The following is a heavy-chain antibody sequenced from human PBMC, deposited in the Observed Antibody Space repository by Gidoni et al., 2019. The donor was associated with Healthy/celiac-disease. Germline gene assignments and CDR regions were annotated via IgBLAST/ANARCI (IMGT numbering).Heavy chain of an antibody. CDR3: TTGPDYYGSGSYRDY. CDR1: GFPFRHSW. V-gene: IGHV3-15*01. J-gene: IGHJ4*02. D-gene: IGHD3-10*01. CDR2: IKSKTDGGTT. Sequence: EVQLVASGRGLVQPGGSLRLPCAASGFPFRHSWMSWVRQAPGKGLEWVGSIKSKTDGGTTDYAAPVKGRFNISRDDSKNTLYLQMNSLKTEDTAVYYCTTGPDYYGSGSYRDYWGQGTLVTVSS.